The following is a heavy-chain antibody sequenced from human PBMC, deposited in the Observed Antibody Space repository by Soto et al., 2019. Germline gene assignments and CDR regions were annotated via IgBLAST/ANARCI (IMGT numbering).Heavy chain of an antibody. CDR1: GYTFTGYY. J-gene: IGHJ5*02. CDR3: ARVVPGAEAWFGP. V-gene: IGHV1-2*02. Sequence: ASVKVSCKTSGYTFTGYYMHWVRQAPGQGLEWMGWISLYSDGTNYAQKFQGRVSMTTDTSTTTAYMELRSLRSDDTAVYYCARVVPGAEAWFGPWGQGTLVTVSS. CDR2: ISLYSDGT. D-gene: IGHD2-2*01.